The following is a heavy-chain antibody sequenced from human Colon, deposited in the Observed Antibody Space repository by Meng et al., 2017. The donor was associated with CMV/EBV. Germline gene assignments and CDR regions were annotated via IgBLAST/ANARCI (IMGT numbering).Heavy chain of an antibody. V-gene: IGHV3-9*01. CDR2: ITWNSETI. CDR1: GFTFDDHA. D-gene: IGHD1-26*01. J-gene: IGHJ6*02. Sequence: SLKISCAASGFTFDDHAMHWVRQVPGKGPEWVAGITWNSETIAYGDSVKGRFTVSRDSAKTALYLQMNSLRAEDTALYYCAKDVGANFFYGLDVWGQGTTVTVSS. CDR3: AKDVGANFFYGLDV.